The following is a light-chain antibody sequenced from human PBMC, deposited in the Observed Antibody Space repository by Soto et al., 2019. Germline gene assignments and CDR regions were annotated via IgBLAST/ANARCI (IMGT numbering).Light chain of an antibody. CDR3: ASWAASLNGRL. V-gene: IGLV1-44*01. CDR1: NSNIGGNP. CDR2: SNS. Sequence: TLPTSASGPRGQTFTISCSVSNSNIGGNPVRWYQIVPGAAPKLLIYSNSQLASGVPDRLSGSKSGTSASLAIIGLQSDDEADYFCASWAASLNGRLFGGATQMTVL. J-gene: IGLJ7*01.